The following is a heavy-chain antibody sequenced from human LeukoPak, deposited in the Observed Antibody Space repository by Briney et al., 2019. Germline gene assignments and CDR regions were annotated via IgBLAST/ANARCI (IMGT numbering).Heavy chain of an antibody. CDR3: ARRDTAMGRTWWFGP. CDR2: IKQDGSQK. V-gene: IGHV3-7*01. CDR1: GFTFSIYW. D-gene: IGHD5-18*01. J-gene: IGHJ5*02. Sequence: GGSLRLSCAASGFTFSIYWMSWVRQAPGKGLEWVANIKQDGSQKYYVDSVKGRFTISRDNAQNSLYLQMNSLRAEDTAMYYCARRDTAMGRTWWFGPWGQGTLVTVSS.